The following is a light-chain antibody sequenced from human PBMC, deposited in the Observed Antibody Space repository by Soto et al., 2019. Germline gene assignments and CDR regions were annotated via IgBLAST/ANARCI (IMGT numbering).Light chain of an antibody. Sequence: QSVLTQPPSVSAAPGQKVTISCSGSSSNIGNNYVAWYQQLPGTAPKLLIYDNDNRPSGIPDRFSGSKSGTSATLGITGLQTGDEADYYCETWDNSLVAVVFGGGTQLTVL. CDR1: SSNIGNNY. J-gene: IGLJ2*01. CDR3: ETWDNSLVAVV. CDR2: DND. V-gene: IGLV1-51*01.